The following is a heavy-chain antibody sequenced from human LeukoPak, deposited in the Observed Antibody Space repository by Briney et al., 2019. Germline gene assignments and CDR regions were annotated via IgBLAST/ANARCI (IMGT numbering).Heavy chain of an antibody. V-gene: IGHV3-21*05. CDR1: GFTFSSYA. J-gene: IGHJ4*02. D-gene: IGHD2-15*01. CDR3: ARGSVNCSGGSCYLDY. CDR2: ISSSSSYT. Sequence: GGSLRLSCAASGFTFSSYAMSWVRQAPGKGLEWVSYISSSSSYTNYADSVKGRFTISRDNAKNSLYLQMNSLRAEDTAVYYCARGSVNCSGGSCYLDYWGQGTLVTVSS.